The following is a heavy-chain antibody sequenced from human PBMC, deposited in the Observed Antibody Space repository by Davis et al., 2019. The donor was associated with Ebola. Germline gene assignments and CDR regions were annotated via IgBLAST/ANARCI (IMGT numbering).Heavy chain of an antibody. V-gene: IGHV3-7*03. Sequence: GESLKISCAASGFTFNRYWMSWVRQAPGKGPQWVANIKEDGSEKYYVDSVKGRFTISRDNAKNSLYLQMNSLRAEDTAVYYCARVSVPAALVPIDYYAMDVWGQGTTVTVSS. CDR3: ARVSVPAALVPIDYYAMDV. CDR1: GFTFNRYW. J-gene: IGHJ6*02. CDR2: IKEDGSEK. D-gene: IGHD2-2*01.